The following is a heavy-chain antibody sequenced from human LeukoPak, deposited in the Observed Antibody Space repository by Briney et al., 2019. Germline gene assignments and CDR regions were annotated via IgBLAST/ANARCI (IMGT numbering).Heavy chain of an antibody. D-gene: IGHD3-10*01. CDR3: ARDVTFGGGIDY. Sequence: SETLSLTCAVYGGSFSGYYWNWIRQPPGKGLEWIGEINHSGSTNYNPSLKSRVTISVDTSKNQFSLKLSSVTAADTAVYYCARDVTFGGGIDYWGQGTLVTVSS. V-gene: IGHV4-34*01. CDR2: INHSGST. CDR1: GGSFSGYY. J-gene: IGHJ4*02.